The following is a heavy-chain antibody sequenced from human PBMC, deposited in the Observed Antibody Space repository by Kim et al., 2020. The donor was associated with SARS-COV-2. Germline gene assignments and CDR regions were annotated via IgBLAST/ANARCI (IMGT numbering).Heavy chain of an antibody. CDR2: IYYSGST. CDR3: ARAGGSTDAFDI. V-gene: IGHV4-31*01. Sequence: SETLSLTCTVSGGSISSGGYYWSWIRQHPGKGLEWIGYIYYSGSTYYNPSLKSLVTISVDTSKNQFSLKLSSVTAADTAVYYCARAGGSTDAFDIWGQGTMVTVSS. D-gene: IGHD3-16*01. J-gene: IGHJ3*02. CDR1: GGSISSGGYY.